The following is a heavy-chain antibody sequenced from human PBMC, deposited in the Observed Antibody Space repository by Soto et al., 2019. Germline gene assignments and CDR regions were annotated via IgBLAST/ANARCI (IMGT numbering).Heavy chain of an antibody. J-gene: IGHJ6*02. CDR3: ARVERYFDWLVSGYGMDV. CDR1: ESIVSSYW. Sequence: GSLRPSCAAAESIVSSYWMSWVRQAPEKGLGWGANIKKDGSEKYYVDSVKGRFTISRDNAKNSLYLQMNSLRAEDAAVYFCARVERYFDWLVSGYGMDVWGQGTTVTVSS. D-gene: IGHD3-9*01. CDR2: IKKDGSEK. V-gene: IGHV3-7*01.